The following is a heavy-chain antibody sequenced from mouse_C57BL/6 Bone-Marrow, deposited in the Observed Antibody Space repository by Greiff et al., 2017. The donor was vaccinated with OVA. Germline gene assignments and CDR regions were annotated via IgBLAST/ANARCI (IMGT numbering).Heavy chain of an antibody. V-gene: IGHV2-2*01. CDR3: ALYYYGIWYFDV. D-gene: IGHD1-1*01. Sequence: QVQLQQSGPGLVQPSQSLSITCTVSGFSLTSYGVHWVRQSPGKGLEWLGVIWSGGSTDYNAAFISRLSISKDNSKSQVFFKMNSLQADDTAIYYCALYYYGIWYFDVWGTGTTVTVSS. CDR2: IWSGGST. CDR1: GFSLTSYG. J-gene: IGHJ1*03.